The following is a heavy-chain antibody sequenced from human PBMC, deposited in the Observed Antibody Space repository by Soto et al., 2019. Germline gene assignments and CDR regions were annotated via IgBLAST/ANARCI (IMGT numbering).Heavy chain of an antibody. CDR2: IYYSGST. J-gene: IGHJ4*02. V-gene: IGHV4-30-4*01. D-gene: IGHD5-12*01. CDR3: ARDRGGYERIDY. CDR1: GGSISSDDSY. Sequence: KTSETLSLTCTVSGGSISSDDSYWSWIRQPPGKGLEWIGYIYYSGSTYYNPSLKSRVTISVDTSKNQFSLKLNSVTAADTAVYYCARDRGGYERIDYWGQGTLVTVSS.